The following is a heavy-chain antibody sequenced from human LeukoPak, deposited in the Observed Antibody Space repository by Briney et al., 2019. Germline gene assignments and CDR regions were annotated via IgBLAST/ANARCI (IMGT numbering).Heavy chain of an antibody. D-gene: IGHD1-26*01. Sequence: GGSLRLSCAASGFTVSSNYMSWVRQAPGKGLEWVSVIYSGGSTYYADSVKGRFTISRDNSKNTLYLQMNSLRAEDTAVYYCATDRNSGKYYDYWGQGTLVTVSS. V-gene: IGHV3-53*01. J-gene: IGHJ4*02. CDR2: IYSGGST. CDR3: ATDRNSGKYYDY. CDR1: GFTVSSNY.